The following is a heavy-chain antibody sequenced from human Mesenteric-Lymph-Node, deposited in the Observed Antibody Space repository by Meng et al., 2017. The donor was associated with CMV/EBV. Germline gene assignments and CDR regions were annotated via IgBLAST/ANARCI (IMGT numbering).Heavy chain of an antibody. CDR3: ARIGVIASTDYFDY. D-gene: IGHD2-15*01. CDR1: GFPFSSFT. V-gene: IGHV3-21*01. Sequence: ETLSLTCAVSGFPFSSFTVSWVRQAPGKGLEWVSSISGSGTYISYADSVQGRFTISKDNAKNSLYLQMNSLRAEDTAVYYCARIGVIASTDYFDYWGQGTLVTVSS. CDR2: ISGSGTYI. J-gene: IGHJ4*02.